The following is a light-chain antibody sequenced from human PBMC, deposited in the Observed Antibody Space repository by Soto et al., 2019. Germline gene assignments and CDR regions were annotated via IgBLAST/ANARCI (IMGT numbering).Light chain of an antibody. Sequence: DIQMTQSPSTLSASVGDRVAITCRASQNINTWLAWYQQKPGTAPKRLISKASSLGSVVQSRFSGNGSETEFTLTISSLQPDDFATYYCQHYNRYPYSFGQGTKLEIK. J-gene: IGKJ2*03. CDR3: QHYNRYPYS. CDR2: KAS. CDR1: QNINTW. V-gene: IGKV1-5*03.